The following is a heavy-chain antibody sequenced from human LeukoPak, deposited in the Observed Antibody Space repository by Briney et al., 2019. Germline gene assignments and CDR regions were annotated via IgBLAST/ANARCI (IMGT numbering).Heavy chain of an antibody. CDR3: TRDGGSDFWSGYTYFQH. CDR1: GFTFGDYA. CDR2: IRNKAYGGTT. Sequence: GGSLRLSCTASGFTFGDYAMSWVRQAPGKGLEWVGFIRNKAYGGTTEYAASVKGRFTISRDDSKSIAYLQMNSLKTEDTAVYYCTRDGGSDFWSGYTYFQHWGQGTLVTVPS. J-gene: IGHJ1*01. D-gene: IGHD3-3*01. V-gene: IGHV3-49*04.